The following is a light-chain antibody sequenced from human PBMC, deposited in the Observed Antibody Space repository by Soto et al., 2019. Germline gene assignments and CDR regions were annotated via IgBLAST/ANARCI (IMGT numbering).Light chain of an antibody. J-gene: IGLJ1*01. Sequence: QSALTQPPSVSGSPGQSVTISCTGTSSDVGNYNSVSWYQQPPGTVPKLMIYEVTNRPSGVPDRFSGSKSGNTASLTISGLQPEDEADYCSSYTTSNTDVFGTGTKVTVL. CDR1: SSDVGNYNS. CDR2: EVT. CDR3: SSYTTSNTDV. V-gene: IGLV2-18*02.